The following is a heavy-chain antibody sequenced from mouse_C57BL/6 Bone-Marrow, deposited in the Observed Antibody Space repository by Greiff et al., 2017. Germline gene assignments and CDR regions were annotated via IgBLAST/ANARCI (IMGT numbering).Heavy chain of an antibody. CDR2: IYPRSGNT. CDR3: ARNYGYQDWFAH. Sequence: QVQLQQSGAELARPGASVKLSCKASGYTFTSYGISWVKQRTGQGLEWIGEIYPRSGNTYYNEKFKGKATLTADKSSSTAYMELRSLTSEDSAVYFCARNYGYQDWFAHWGQGTLVTVSA. D-gene: IGHD2-2*01. CDR1: GYTFTSYG. V-gene: IGHV1-81*01. J-gene: IGHJ3*01.